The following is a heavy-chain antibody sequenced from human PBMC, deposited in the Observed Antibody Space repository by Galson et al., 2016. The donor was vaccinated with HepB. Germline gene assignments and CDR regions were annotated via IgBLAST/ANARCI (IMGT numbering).Heavy chain of an antibody. CDR1: GYTFTGYY. CDR3: ATLDWRGDY. V-gene: IGHV1-2*02. D-gene: IGHD3/OR15-3a*01. CDR2: INPNSGGT. Sequence: SVKVSCKASGYTFTGYYMDWVRQAPGQGLEWMGRINPNSGGTNYAQKFQGRVTMTRDTSISTAYMELIRLRSDDTAVYYCATLDWRGDYWGQGTLVTVSS. J-gene: IGHJ4*02.